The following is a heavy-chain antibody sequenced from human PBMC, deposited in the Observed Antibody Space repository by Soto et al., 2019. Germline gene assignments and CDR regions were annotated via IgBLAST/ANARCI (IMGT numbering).Heavy chain of an antibody. CDR2: MNPNSGNG. V-gene: IGHV1-8*01. J-gene: IGHJ5*02. Sequence: GASVKVSCKASGYAFSNNDISWVRQSTGQGLEWMGWMNPNSGNGGYAQKFQGRVTMTRDTSTSTAYMELSSLASDDTAIYYCARMATSGTLNWFDPWGQGTLVNVS. CDR1: GYAFSNND. CDR3: ARMATSGTLNWFDP.